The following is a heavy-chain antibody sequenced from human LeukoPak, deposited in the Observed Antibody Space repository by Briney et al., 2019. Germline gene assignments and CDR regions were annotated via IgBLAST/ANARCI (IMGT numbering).Heavy chain of an antibody. V-gene: IGHV3-21*01. CDR2: ISSSSGYI. CDR1: GFTFSSYE. J-gene: IGHJ6*03. Sequence: GGSLRLSCAASGFTFSSYEMNWVRQAPGKGLEWVSSISSSSGYIYYADSVKGRFTISRDNAKSSLYLQMNSLRPEDTAVYYCARDPYSGSYGDYYYYYMDVWGKGTTVTISS. CDR3: ARDPYSGSYGDYYYYYMDV. D-gene: IGHD1-26*01.